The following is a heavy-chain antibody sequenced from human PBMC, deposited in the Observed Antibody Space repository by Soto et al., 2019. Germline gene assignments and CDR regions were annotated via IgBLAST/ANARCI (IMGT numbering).Heavy chain of an antibody. CDR2: IDWDDDK. V-gene: IGHV2-70*01. D-gene: IGHD3-22*01. Sequence: SGPTLVNPTPPLTLTCTFSGFSLSTSGMCVSWIRQPPGKALEWLALIDWDDDKYYSTSLKTRLTISKDTSKNQVVLTMTNMDPVDTATYYCARMRRDYYDSSGSAYYYYYGMDVWGQGTTVTVSS. CDR3: ARMRRDYYDSSGSAYYYYYGMDV. J-gene: IGHJ6*02. CDR1: GFSLSTSGMC.